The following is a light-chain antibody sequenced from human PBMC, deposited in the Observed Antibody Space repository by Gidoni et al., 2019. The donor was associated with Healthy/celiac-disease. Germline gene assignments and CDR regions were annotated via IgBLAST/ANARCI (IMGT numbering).Light chain of an antibody. Sequence: DIQATKSPSSLSASVGDRVTITCRASQSISSYLNCYQQKPGKAPKLLIYAASSLQSGVPSRFSGSGSATDFTLTISSLQPEDFATYYCQQRYSTPPYTFGQGTKLEIK. CDR3: QQRYSTPPYT. V-gene: IGKV1-39*01. CDR2: AAS. CDR1: QSISSY. J-gene: IGKJ2*01.